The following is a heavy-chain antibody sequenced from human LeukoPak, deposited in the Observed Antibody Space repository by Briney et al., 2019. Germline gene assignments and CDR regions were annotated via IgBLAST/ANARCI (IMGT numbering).Heavy chain of an antibody. CDR1: GFTFSSSW. Sequence: PGGSLRLSCVASGFTFSSSWMHWVRQAPGKGLVWVSRLNSDGSTTNYADSVKGRFTISRDNAKNTLYLQMNSLRAEDTAVYNCARGGAGLDVRGQGTTVTVSS. D-gene: IGHD1-26*01. CDR3: ARGGAGLDV. J-gene: IGHJ6*02. V-gene: IGHV3-74*01. CDR2: LNSDGSTT.